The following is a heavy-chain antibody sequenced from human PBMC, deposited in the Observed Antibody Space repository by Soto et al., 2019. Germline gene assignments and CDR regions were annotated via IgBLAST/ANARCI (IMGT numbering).Heavy chain of an antibody. CDR1: GFTVSSNY. CDR3: ARQYQVVPADTYYYYYGMDV. Sequence: PGGSLRLSCAASGFTVSSNYMSWVRQAPGKGLEWVSVIYSGGSTYYADSVKGRFTISRDNSKNTLYLQMNSLRAEDTAVYYCARQYQVVPADTYYYYYGMDVWGQGTTVTVS. V-gene: IGHV3-53*01. D-gene: IGHD2-2*01. CDR2: IYSGGST. J-gene: IGHJ6*02.